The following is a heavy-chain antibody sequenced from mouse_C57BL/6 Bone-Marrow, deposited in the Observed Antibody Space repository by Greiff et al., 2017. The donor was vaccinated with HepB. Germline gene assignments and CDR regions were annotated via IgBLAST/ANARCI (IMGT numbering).Heavy chain of an antibody. CDR3: ARGDYGSFYAMDY. Sequence: VHLVESGAELARPGASVKLSCKASGYTFTSYGISWVKQRTGQGLEWIGEIYPRSGNTYYNEKFKGKATLTADKSSSTAYMELRSLTSEDSAVYFCARGDYGSFYAMDYWGQGTSVTVSS. V-gene: IGHV1-81*01. J-gene: IGHJ4*01. CDR1: GYTFTSYG. D-gene: IGHD1-1*01. CDR2: IYPRSGNT.